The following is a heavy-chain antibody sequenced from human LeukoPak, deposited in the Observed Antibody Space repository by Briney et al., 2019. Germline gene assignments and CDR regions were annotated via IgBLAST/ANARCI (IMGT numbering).Heavy chain of an antibody. CDR2: ISSSSSYI. Sequence: SGGSLRLSCAASGFTVSSNYMSWVRQAPGKGLEWVSSISSSSSYIYYADSVKGRFTISRDNAKNSLYLQMNSLRAEDTAVYYCARDPSGSYYPTAYYFDYWGQGTLVTVSS. J-gene: IGHJ4*02. D-gene: IGHD3-10*01. V-gene: IGHV3-21*01. CDR3: ARDPSGSYYPTAYYFDY. CDR1: GFTVSSNY.